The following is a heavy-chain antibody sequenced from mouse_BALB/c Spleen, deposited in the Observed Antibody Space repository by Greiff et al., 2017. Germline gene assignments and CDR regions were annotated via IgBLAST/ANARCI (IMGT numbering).Heavy chain of an antibody. CDR2: ISSGGGST. D-gene: IGHD1-1*01. Sequence: EVKVVESGGGLVKPGGSLKLSCAASGFAFSSYDMSWVRQTPEKRLEWVAYISSGGGSTYYPDTVKGRFTISRDNAKNTLYLQMSSLKSEDTAMYYCARQRSYYGSSYCYFEYWGQGTTLTVSS. CDR1: GFAFSSYD. CDR3: ARQRSYYGSSYCYFEY. V-gene: IGHV5-12-1*01. J-gene: IGHJ2*01.